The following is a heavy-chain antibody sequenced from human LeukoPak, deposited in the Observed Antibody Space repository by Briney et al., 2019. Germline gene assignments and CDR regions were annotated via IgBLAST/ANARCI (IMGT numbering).Heavy chain of an antibody. CDR2: MNPNSGNT. Sequence: ASVKVSCKASGYTFTSYDINWVRQATGQGLEWMGWMNPNSGNTGYAQKFQGRVTMTRNTSISTAYMELSSLRSEDTAVYYCARGGGNNFDWLLVEAHYFDHWGQGTLVTVSS. CDR1: GYTFTSYD. CDR3: ARGGGNNFDWLLVEAHYFDH. J-gene: IGHJ4*02. D-gene: IGHD3-9*01. V-gene: IGHV1-8*01.